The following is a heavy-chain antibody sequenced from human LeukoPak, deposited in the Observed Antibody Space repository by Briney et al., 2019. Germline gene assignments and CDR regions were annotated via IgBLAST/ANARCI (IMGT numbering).Heavy chain of an antibody. J-gene: IGHJ6*02. V-gene: IGHV4-59*01. D-gene: IGHD1-7*01. CDR2: IYYSGST. Sequence: SETLSLTCTVSGGSISSYYWSWIRQPPGKGLEWIGYIYYSGSTNYNPSLKSRVTISVDTSKNQLSLKLSSVTAADTAVYYCARDNWNYGSSMDVWGQGTTVTVSS. CDR1: GGSISSYY. CDR3: ARDNWNYGSSMDV.